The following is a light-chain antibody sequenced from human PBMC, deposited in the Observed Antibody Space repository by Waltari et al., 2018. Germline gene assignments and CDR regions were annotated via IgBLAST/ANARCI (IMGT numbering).Light chain of an antibody. CDR3: QVWDSSSDHRV. CDR2: DDS. J-gene: IGLJ3*02. CDR1: NIGRKS. Sequence: SYLLTQAPSVSVAPGQTARITCGGDNIGRKSVHWYQQKPGQAPVLVVYDDSDRPSGIPERFFGSNSGNTATLSISRVEAGDEADYYGQVWDSSSDHRVFGGGTKLTVL. V-gene: IGLV3-21*02.